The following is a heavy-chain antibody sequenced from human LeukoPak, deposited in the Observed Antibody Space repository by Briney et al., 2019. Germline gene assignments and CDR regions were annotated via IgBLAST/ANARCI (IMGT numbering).Heavy chain of an antibody. D-gene: IGHD2/OR15-2a*01. CDR1: GFTFSNYG. V-gene: IGHV3-30*18. J-gene: IGHJ6*03. CDR2: ISYDGSSK. Sequence: HPGRSLRLSCAASGFTFSNYGMHWVRQAPGKGLEWVAVISYDGSSKDYADSVKGRFTISRDNSKNTLYLQMNSLTVEDTAVYYCAKAADQYYYSYFYYMDVWGKGTTVTVSS. CDR3: AKAADQYYYSYFYYMDV.